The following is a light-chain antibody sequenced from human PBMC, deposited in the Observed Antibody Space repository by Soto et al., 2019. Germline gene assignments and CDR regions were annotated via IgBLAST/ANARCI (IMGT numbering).Light chain of an antibody. Sequence: EIVLTQSPGTLSLSPGERATLSCRASQSVSRSYLAWYQQKPGQAPRLLIYSASSRATGIPDRFSGSESGTDFTLTISRLEPEDFAMYYCQQYGSTPWTFGQGTKVEIK. CDR2: SAS. CDR3: QQYGSTPWT. V-gene: IGKV3-20*01. CDR1: QSVSRSY. J-gene: IGKJ1*01.